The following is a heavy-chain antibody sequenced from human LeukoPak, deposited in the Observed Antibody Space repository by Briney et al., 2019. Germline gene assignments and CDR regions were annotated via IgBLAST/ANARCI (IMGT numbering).Heavy chain of an antibody. CDR1: GGSISSYY. CDR3: ARGDYYDSSSYGF. CDR2: IYYSGST. V-gene: IGHV4-59*01. D-gene: IGHD3-22*01. J-gene: IGHJ4*02. Sequence: PSETLSLTCTVSGGSISSYYWSWIRQPPGKGLEWIGYIYYSGSTNYNPSLKSRVTISVDTSKNQFSLKLSSVTAADTAVYYCARGDYYDSSSYGFWGQGTLVTVSS.